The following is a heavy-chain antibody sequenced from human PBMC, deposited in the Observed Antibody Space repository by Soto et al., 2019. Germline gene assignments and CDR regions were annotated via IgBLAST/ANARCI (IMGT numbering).Heavy chain of an antibody. J-gene: IGHJ4*02. D-gene: IGHD3-22*01. Sequence: QVQLVESGGGVVQPGRSLRLSCVASGFTFSSYGMHWVRQAPGKGLEWVAVIWYDGSNKCYADSVKGRFTISRDNSKNTLYLQMNSLRAEDTAVYYCARDRMYYDSSGYYDYWGQGTLVTVSS. CDR2: IWYDGSNK. V-gene: IGHV3-33*01. CDR3: ARDRMYYDSSGYYDY. CDR1: GFTFSSYG.